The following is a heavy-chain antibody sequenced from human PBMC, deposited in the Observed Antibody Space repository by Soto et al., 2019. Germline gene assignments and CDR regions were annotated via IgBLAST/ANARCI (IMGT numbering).Heavy chain of an antibody. V-gene: IGHV3-33*01. Sequence: GGSLRLSCAASGFTFSSYGMHWVRQAPGKGLEWVAVIWYDGSNKYYADSVKGRFTISRDNSKNTLYLQMNSLRAEDTAVYYCARDPLVVYAIRPHYYYYGMDVWGQGTTVTVSS. CDR1: GFTFSSYG. D-gene: IGHD2-8*02. J-gene: IGHJ6*02. CDR3: ARDPLVVYAIRPHYYYYGMDV. CDR2: IWYDGSNK.